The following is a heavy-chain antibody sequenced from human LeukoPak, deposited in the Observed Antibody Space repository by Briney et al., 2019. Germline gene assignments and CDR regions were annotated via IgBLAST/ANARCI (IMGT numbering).Heavy chain of an antibody. CDR1: GYTFTGYY. J-gene: IGHJ3*02. CDR3: ARSDLWSGYYTEDAFDI. D-gene: IGHD3-3*01. V-gene: IGHV1-2*02. CDR2: INPNSGGT. Sequence: ASVKLSCKASGYTFTGYYMHWVRQAPGQGLEWMGWINPNSGGTNYAQKFQGRVTMTRDTSISTAYMELSRLRSDGTAVYYCARSDLWSGYYTEDAFDIWGQGTMVTVSS.